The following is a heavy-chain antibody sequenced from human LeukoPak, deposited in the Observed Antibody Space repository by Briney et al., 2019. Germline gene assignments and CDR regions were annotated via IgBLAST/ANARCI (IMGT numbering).Heavy chain of an antibody. J-gene: IGHJ4*02. CDR3: AKDIDGYNKGDLDY. V-gene: IGHV3-9*01. Sequence: GGSLRLSCAAPGFTFDDYAMHWVRQAPGKGLEWVSGISWNSGSIGYADSVKGRFTISRDNAKNSLYLQMNSLRAEDTALYYCAKDIDGYNKGDLDYWGQGTLVTVSS. D-gene: IGHD5-24*01. CDR2: ISWNSGSI. CDR1: GFTFDDYA.